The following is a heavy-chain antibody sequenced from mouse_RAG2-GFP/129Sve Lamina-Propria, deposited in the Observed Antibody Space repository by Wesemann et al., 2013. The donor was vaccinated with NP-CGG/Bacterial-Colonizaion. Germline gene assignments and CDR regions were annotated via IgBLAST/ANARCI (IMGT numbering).Heavy chain of an antibody. V-gene: IGHV1-52*01. J-gene: IGHJ1*03. CDR2: IDPSDSET. CDR3: ARSGTGTRYFDV. CDR1: GYTFTSYW. Sequence: QVQLQQPGAELVRPGSSVKLSCKASGYTFTSYWMHWVKQRPIQGLEWIGNIDPSDSETHYNQKFKDKATLTVDKPSSTAYMQLSSLTSEDSAVYYCARSGTGTRYFDVWGTGTTVTVSS. D-gene: IGHD4-1*01.